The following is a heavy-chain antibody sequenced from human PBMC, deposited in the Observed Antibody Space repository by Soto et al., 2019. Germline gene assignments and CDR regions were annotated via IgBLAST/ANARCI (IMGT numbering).Heavy chain of an antibody. CDR3: ARSSTSANYFDY. CDR2: IYYSGST. D-gene: IGHD2-2*01. Sequence: QVQLQESGPGLVKPSQTLSLTCTVSGGSISSGGYYWSWIRQHPGKGLEWIGYIYYSGSTYYNPSLNSRVTISVDTSKNQFCLKLSSVTAADTAVYYCARSSTSANYFDYWCQGTLVTVSS. V-gene: IGHV4-31*03. CDR1: GGSISSGGYY. J-gene: IGHJ4*02.